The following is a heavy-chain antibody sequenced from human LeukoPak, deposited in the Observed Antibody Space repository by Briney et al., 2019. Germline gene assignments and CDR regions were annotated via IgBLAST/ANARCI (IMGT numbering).Heavy chain of an antibody. V-gene: IGHV4-4*07. CDR1: GGSISTDY. D-gene: IGHD3-10*01. CDR2: IYTSGST. CDR3: ASDFGY. J-gene: IGHJ4*02. Sequence: SETLSLTCTVSGGSISTDYWTWIRQPAGKGLEWIGLIYTSGSTNFNPSLKSRVTMSLDTSKNQFSLKLTSVTAADTAVYYCASDFGYWGQGTLVTVSS.